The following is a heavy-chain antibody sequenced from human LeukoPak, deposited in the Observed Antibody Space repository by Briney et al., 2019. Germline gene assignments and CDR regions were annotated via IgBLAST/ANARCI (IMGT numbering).Heavy chain of an antibody. CDR2: INSDGRTT. V-gene: IGHV3-74*01. CDR3: VRDQGRYFFDY. J-gene: IGHJ4*02. Sequence: PGGSLRLSCAASGFTFGPFWMHWVRQAPGKGLVWVSRINSDGRTTNYADSVKGRFTISRDNVKNMVYLQMNSLRVEDTAVYYCVRDQGRYFFDYWGQGTLVTVSS. D-gene: IGHD1-14*01. CDR1: GFTFGPFW.